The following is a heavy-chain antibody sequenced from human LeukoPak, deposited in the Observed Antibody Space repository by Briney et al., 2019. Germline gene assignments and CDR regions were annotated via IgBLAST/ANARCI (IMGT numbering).Heavy chain of an antibody. Sequence: PSETLSLTCIVSGGSISSSSYYWGWIRQPPGKGLEWIGSIYYSGSTYYNPSLKRRLTISVDTSKNQFSLKLSSVTAADTAVYYCARKYYYDSSGPIDYWGQGTLVTVSS. J-gene: IGHJ4*02. CDR1: GGSISSSSYY. V-gene: IGHV4-39*01. D-gene: IGHD3-22*01. CDR2: IYYSGST. CDR3: ARKYYYDSSGPIDY.